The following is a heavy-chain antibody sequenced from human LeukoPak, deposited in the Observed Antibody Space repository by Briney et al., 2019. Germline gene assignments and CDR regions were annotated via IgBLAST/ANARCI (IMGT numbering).Heavy chain of an antibody. CDR3: ARDRFYDSSGYYHVYYYYGMDV. V-gene: IGHV3-30*03. CDR1: GFTFSSYG. D-gene: IGHD3-22*01. Sequence: PGGSLRLSCAASGFTFSSYGMHRVRQAPGKGLEWVAVISYDGSNKYYADSVKGRFTISRDNAKNSLYLQMNSLRAEDTAVYYCARDRFYDSSGYYHVYYYYGMDVWGQGTTVTVSS. J-gene: IGHJ6*02. CDR2: ISYDGSNK.